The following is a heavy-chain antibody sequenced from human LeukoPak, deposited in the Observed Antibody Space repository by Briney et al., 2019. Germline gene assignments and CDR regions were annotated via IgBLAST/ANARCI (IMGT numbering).Heavy chain of an antibody. D-gene: IGHD6-19*01. CDR1: GFTFSSYA. J-gene: IGHJ4*02. CDR3: ARGKGIAVALLLDY. V-gene: IGHV3-64*01. CDR2: ISSNGGST. Sequence: SGGSLRLSCAASGFTFSSYAMHWVRQAPGKGLEYVSAISSNGGSTYYANSVKGRFTISRDNSKNTLYLQMGSLRAEGMAVYYCARGKGIAVALLLDYWGQGTLVTVSS.